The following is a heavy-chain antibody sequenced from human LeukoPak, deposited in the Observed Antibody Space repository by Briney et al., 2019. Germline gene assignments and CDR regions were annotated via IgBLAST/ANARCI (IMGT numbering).Heavy chain of an antibody. D-gene: IGHD3-10*01. CDR2: IYTSGST. J-gene: IGHJ6*03. CDR1: GGSISSYY. Sequence: PSETLSLTCTVSGGSISSYYWSWIRQPAGQGLESIGRIYTSGSTNYNPSLKRRVTMSVDTSKNQFSLKLSSVTAADTAVYYCARDFGSGYYYYYMDVWGKGTTVTVSS. CDR3: ARDFGSGYYYYYMDV. V-gene: IGHV4-4*07.